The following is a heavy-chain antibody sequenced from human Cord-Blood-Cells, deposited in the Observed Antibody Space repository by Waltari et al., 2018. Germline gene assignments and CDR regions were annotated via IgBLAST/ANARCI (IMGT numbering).Heavy chain of an antibody. CDR3: ARDFGSGYWYFDL. CDR1: GGTFSSYA. J-gene: IGHJ2*01. D-gene: IGHD3-10*01. CDR2: ILPILGRA. V-gene: IGHV1-69*09. Sequence: QVQLVQSGAEVKKPGSSVKVSCKASGGTFSSYAISWVRQAPGQGLEGMGRILPILGRANYEQKFQGRVTITADKSTSTAYMELSSLRSEDTAVYYGARDFGSGYWYFDLWGRGTLVTVSS.